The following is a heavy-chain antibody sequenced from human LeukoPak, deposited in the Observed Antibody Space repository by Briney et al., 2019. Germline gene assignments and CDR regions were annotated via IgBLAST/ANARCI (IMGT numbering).Heavy chain of an antibody. Sequence: GASVKVSCKASLGTFCIYAISCVRQAPGQGLEWMGRIIPIFGIANYAQKFQGRVTITADKSTSTAYMELSSLRSEDTAVYYCASDYCGGDCYSYYFDYWGQGTLVTVSS. V-gene: IGHV1-69*04. CDR2: IIPIFGIA. J-gene: IGHJ4*02. CDR1: LGTFCIYA. D-gene: IGHD2-21*02. CDR3: ASDYCGGDCYSYYFDY.